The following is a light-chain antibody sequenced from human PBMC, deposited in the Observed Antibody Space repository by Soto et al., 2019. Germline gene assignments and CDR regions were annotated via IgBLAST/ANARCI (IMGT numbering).Light chain of an antibody. Sequence: QSVLTQPPSVSGAPGQRVTISCTGGSSNIGAGFDVHWYQQIPGTAPKLLIYAKTNRPSGVPDRFSGSRSATSASLAITGLHAEDEADYYCQSYDSSLSGVVFGGGAKLTVL. CDR3: QSYDSSLSGVV. CDR1: SSNIGAGFD. CDR2: AKT. J-gene: IGLJ3*02. V-gene: IGLV1-40*01.